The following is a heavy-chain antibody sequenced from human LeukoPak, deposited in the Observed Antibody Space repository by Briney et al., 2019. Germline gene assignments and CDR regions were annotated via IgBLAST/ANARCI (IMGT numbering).Heavy chain of an antibody. CDR1: GFSLSTSGVG. D-gene: IGHD3-3*01. CDR2: IYWNDDK. V-gene: IGHV2-5*01. J-gene: IGHJ4*02. Sequence: SGPTLVNPTQTLTLTCTFSGFSLSTSGVGVGWIRQPPGKALEWLALIYWNDDKRYSPSLKSRLTITKDTSKNQVVLTMTNVDPVDTATYYCAHMRDFWSGYTNWGQGTLVTVSS. CDR3: AHMRDFWSGYTN.